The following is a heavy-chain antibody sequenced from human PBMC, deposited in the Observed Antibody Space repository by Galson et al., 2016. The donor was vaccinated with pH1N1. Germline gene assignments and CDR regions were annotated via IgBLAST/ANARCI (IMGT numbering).Heavy chain of an antibody. J-gene: IGHJ2*01. Sequence: SLRLSCAASGFVFRDYGMNWVRQARGKGLEWLAYITSSSRTIHYTDSVKGRFTISRDNARNSLFLQLNSVRVDDTAVYFCAKTVTHAHYQFDLWGRGTPVTVSS. V-gene: IGHV3-48*04. D-gene: IGHD3-10*01. CDR1: GFVFRDYG. CDR3: AKTVTHAHYQFDL. CDR2: ITSSSRTI.